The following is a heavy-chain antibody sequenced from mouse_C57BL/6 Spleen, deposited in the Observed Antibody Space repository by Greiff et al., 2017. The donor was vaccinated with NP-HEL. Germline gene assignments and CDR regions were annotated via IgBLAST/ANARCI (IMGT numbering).Heavy chain of an antibody. J-gene: IGHJ2*01. CDR2: IDPSDSET. V-gene: IGHV1-52*01. CDR3: AREDYYGSSSYYFDD. Sequence: QVQLQQPGAELVRPGSSVKLSCKASGYTFTSYWMHWVKQRPIQGLEWIGNIDPSDSETHYNQKFKDKATLTVDKSSSTAYMQLSSLTSEDSAVYYCAREDYYGSSSYYFDDWGQGTTLTVSS. D-gene: IGHD1-1*01. CDR1: GYTFTSYW.